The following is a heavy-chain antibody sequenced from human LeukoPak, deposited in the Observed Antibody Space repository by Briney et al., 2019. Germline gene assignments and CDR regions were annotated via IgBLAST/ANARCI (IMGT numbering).Heavy chain of an antibody. D-gene: IGHD3-10*01. CDR3: ARDWSGDCIPDFFAN. CDR1: GFTFSSYE. Sequence: GGSLRLSCVTSGFTFSSYELNWVRQAPGKGLEWVSYINATGNNIYYTDSVKGRFTISRDNAKNSLYMQMNSPRAEDTSVYYSARDWSGDCIPDFFANWGQGTLVTVSS. J-gene: IGHJ4*02. V-gene: IGHV3-48*03. CDR2: INATGNNI.